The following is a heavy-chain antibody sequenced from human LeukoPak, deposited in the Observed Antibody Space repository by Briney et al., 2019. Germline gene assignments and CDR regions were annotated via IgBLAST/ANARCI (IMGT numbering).Heavy chain of an antibody. CDR3: ASSRGYYYGMDV. CDR1: GGSISSSSYY. J-gene: IGHJ6*02. V-gene: IGHV4-39*01. Sequence: PSETLSLTCTVSGGSISSSSYYWGWIRQPPGKGLEWIGSIYYSGSTYYNPSLKSRVTISVDTSKNQFSLKLSSVTAADTAVYYCASSRGYYYGMDVWGQGTTVTVSS. CDR2: IYYSGST.